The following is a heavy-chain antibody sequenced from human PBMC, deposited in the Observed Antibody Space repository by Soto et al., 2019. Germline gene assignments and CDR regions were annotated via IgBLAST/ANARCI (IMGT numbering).Heavy chain of an antibody. J-gene: IGHJ6*02. CDR3: ARDIVVVTAIPAYYFYGMDV. D-gene: IGHD2-21*02. Sequence: GGSLRLSCAASGFTFSTYGMNWVRQAPGKGLEWVSYISYSSSTVYYADSVKGRFTISRDKSKNTLYLQMDSLRAEDTAVYYCARDIVVVTAIPAYYFYGMDVWGQGTTVTVSS. CDR1: GFTFSTYG. CDR2: ISYSSSTV. V-gene: IGHV3-48*01.